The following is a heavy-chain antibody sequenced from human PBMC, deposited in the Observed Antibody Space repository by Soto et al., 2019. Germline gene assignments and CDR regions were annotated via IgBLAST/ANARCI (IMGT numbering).Heavy chain of an antibody. V-gene: IGHV3-33*01. D-gene: IGHD2-2*01. CDR2: IWYDGSNK. CDR3: ARDPAPNYYGMDV. J-gene: IGHJ6*02. Sequence: QVQLVESGGGVVQPGRSLRLSCAASGFTFSSYGMHWVRQAPGKGQEWVAVIWYDGSNKYYADSVKGRFTISRDNSKNTLYLQMNSLRAEDTAAYYCARDPAPNYYGMDVWGQGTTVTVSS. CDR1: GFTFSSYG.